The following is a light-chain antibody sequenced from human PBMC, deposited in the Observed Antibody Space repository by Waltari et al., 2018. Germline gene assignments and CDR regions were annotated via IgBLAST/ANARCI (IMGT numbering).Light chain of an antibody. J-gene: IGKJ1*01. V-gene: IGKV1-39*01. CDR1: QTISRY. CDR2: AAS. Sequence: DIQRTQSPSSLSASVGGRVTITCRASQTISRYLNWYQQKPGKAPNLLIYAASSMQSGVPSRFSGSGSGRDFTLIITSLQPEDFATYYCQQSYSFTRTFGQGTKVEIK. CDR3: QQSYSFTRT.